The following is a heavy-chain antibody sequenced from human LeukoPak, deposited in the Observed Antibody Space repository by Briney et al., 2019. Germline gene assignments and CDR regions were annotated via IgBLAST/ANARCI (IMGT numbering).Heavy chain of an antibody. J-gene: IGHJ6*02. CDR2: IYPGDSDT. D-gene: IGHD5-18*01. CDR3: ARLGYSYGPWGYYYYGMDV. CDR1: GYSFTSYW. Sequence: GESLKISCKGSGYSFTSYWIGWVRQMPGKGLEWMGIIYPGDSDTRYSPSFQGQVTISADKSISTAYLQWSSLKASDTAMYYCARLGYSYGPWGYYYYGMDVWGQGTTVTVSS. V-gene: IGHV5-51*01.